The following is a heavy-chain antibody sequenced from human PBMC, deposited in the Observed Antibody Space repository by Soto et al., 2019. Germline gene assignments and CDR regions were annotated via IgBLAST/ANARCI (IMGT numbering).Heavy chain of an antibody. CDR1: GFTVSSYA. Sequence: PGGSLRLSCAASGFTVSSYAMSWVRQAPGKGLEWVSAISGSGGSTYYADSVKGRFTISRDNSKNTLYLQMNSLRAEDTAVYYCAKDEEYDYIWGSYRYNWFDPWVQGT. D-gene: IGHD3-16*02. CDR2: ISGSGGST. J-gene: IGHJ5*02. V-gene: IGHV3-23*01. CDR3: AKDEEYDYIWGSYRYNWFDP.